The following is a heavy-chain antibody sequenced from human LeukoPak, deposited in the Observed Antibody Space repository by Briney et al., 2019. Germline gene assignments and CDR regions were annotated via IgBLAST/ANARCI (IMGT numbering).Heavy chain of an antibody. D-gene: IGHD4-17*01. CDR1: GQSFSDHY. CDR3: ARGTVPDYYYYGMDV. V-gene: IGHV4-34*01. J-gene: IGHJ6*02. Sequence: PSETLSLTCAVFGQSFSDHYWSWIRQPPGKGLEWIGEINHGGSTYYNPSLKSRVTILVDRSKNQFSLKLSSVTAADTAVYYCARGTVPDYYYYGMDVWGQGTTVTVSS. CDR2: INHGGST.